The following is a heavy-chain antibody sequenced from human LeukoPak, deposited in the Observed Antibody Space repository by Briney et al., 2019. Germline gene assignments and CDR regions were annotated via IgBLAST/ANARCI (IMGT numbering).Heavy chain of an antibody. V-gene: IGHV3-53*01. Sequence: GGSLRLSCAASGFTVSSNYMSWVRQAPGKGLEWVSVIYSGGSTYYADSVKGRFTISRDNSKNTLCLQMNSLRAEDTAIYYCAKDKLGSCSSTTCSDFDNWGQGTLVTVSS. D-gene: IGHD2-2*01. CDR3: AKDKLGSCSSTTCSDFDN. J-gene: IGHJ4*02. CDR2: IYSGGST. CDR1: GFTVSSNY.